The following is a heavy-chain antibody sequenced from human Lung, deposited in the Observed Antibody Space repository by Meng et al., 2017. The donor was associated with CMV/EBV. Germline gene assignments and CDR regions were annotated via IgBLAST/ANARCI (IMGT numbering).Heavy chain of an antibody. V-gene: IGHV1-8*01. CDR3: ARAVYCIGTTCFFYPMDV. D-gene: IGHD2-2*01. CDR2: MNPNSGNT. J-gene: IGHJ6*02. CDR1: GYTFTSYD. Sequence: ASVKVSCKASGYTFTSYDISWVRQAPGQGLEWMGWMNPNSGNTDSAQNFQGRVTMTRNTSISTAYMELSSLRSEDTAVYYCARAVYCIGTTCFFYPMDVWGQGTXVTVYS.